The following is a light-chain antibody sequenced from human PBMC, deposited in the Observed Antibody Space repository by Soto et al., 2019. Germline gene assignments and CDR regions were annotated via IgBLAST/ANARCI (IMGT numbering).Light chain of an antibody. J-gene: IGLJ1*01. V-gene: IGLV1-40*01. CDR2: GNS. Sequence: QSVLTQPPSVSGAPGQRVTISCTGSSSNIGAGYDVHWYQQLPGTAPKLLIYGNSNRPSGVLDRFSGSKSGTSASLAITGLQAEDEADYYCQSYDSSLVGVFGTGTTLTVL. CDR3: QSYDSSLVGV. CDR1: SSNIGAGYD.